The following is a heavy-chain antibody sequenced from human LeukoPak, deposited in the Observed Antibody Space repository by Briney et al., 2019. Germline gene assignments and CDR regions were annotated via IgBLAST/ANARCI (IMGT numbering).Heavy chain of an antibody. V-gene: IGHV1-69*05. J-gene: IGHJ4*02. CDR3: AGIEDYGDYVRDY. D-gene: IGHD4-17*01. CDR1: GGTFSSYA. CDR2: IIPIFGTA. Sequence: ASVKLSCKASGGTFSSYAISWVRQAPGQGLEWMGRIIPIFGTANYAQKFQVRVTITTDESTTTAYMELSSLRSEDTAVYYCAGIEDYGDYVRDYWRQGTLVTVSS.